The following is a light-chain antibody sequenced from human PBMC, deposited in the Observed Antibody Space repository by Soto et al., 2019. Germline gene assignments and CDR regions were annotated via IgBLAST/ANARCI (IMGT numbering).Light chain of an antibody. J-gene: IGKJ3*01. CDR2: DAS. V-gene: IGKV1-33*01. CDR1: QDISNY. Sequence: DIQMTQSPSSLSASVGDRVTITCQARQDISNYLNCYQQKPGKAPKLLIYDASNLETGVPSRFSGSGSGTDFTFTTSSLQPEDIATYYYQQYDNLSTFGPGTKVDIK. CDR3: QQYDNLST.